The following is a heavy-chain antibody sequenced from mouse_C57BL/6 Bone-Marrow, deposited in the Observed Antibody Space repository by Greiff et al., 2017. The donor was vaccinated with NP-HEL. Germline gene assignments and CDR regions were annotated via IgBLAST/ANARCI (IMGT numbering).Heavy chain of an antibody. D-gene: IGHD2-4*01. CDR1: GFTFSSYA. CDR3: ARDNDYDGRGYYFDY. Sequence: LMESGGGLVKPGGSLKLSCAASGFTFSSYAMSWVRQTPEKRLEWVATISDGGSYTYYPDNVKGRFTISRDNAKNNLYLQMSHLKSEDTAMYYCARDNDYDGRGYYFDYWGQGTTLTVSS. J-gene: IGHJ2*01. V-gene: IGHV5-4*01. CDR2: ISDGGSYT.